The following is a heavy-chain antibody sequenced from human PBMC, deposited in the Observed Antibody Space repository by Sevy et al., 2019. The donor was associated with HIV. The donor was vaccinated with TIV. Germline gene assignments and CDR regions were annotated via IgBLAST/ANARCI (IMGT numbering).Heavy chain of an antibody. CDR1: GFTFSSYE. D-gene: IGHD2-21*02. Sequence: GGSLRLSCAASGFTFSSYEMNWVRQAPGKGLEWVSYIGSSGSTIYYADSVKGRFTISRDNAKNSLYLQMNSLRAEDTAVYYCARECGGDCLDGFDIWGQGTMVTVSS. CDR2: IGSSGSTI. J-gene: IGHJ3*02. V-gene: IGHV3-48*03. CDR3: ARECGGDCLDGFDI.